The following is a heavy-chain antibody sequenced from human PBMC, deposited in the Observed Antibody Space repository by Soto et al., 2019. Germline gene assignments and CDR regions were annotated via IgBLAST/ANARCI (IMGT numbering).Heavy chain of an antibody. CDR2: MNPNSGNT. CDR1: GYTFTSYD. Sequence: ASVKVSCKASGYTFTSYDINWVRQATGQGLEWMGWMNPNSGNTGYAQKFQGRVTMTRNTSISTAYMELSSLRSEDTAVYYCAGQYYDILTGYYRFDDWGQGSLVIVSS. V-gene: IGHV1-8*01. CDR3: AGQYYDILTGYYRFDD. J-gene: IGHJ4*02. D-gene: IGHD3-9*01.